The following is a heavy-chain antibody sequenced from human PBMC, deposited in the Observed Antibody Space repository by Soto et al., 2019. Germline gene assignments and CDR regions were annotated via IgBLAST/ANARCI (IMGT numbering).Heavy chain of an antibody. D-gene: IGHD2-15*01. CDR1: GYTLTELS. J-gene: IGHJ5*02. CDR3: ATPGYLGVFSHEFDP. V-gene: IGHV1-24*01. Sequence: GASVKVSCKVSGYTLTELSMHWVRQAPGKGLEWMGGFDPEDGETIYAQKFQGRVTMTEDTSTDTAYMELSSLRSEDTAVYYCATPGYLGVFSHEFDPWGQGNLVTVSS. CDR2: FDPEDGET.